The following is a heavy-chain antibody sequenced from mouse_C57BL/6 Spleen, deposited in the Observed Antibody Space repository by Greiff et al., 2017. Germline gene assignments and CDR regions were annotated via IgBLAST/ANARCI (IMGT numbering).Heavy chain of an antibody. CDR2: IDPSDSET. J-gene: IGHJ2*01. D-gene: IGHD1-1*01. Sequence: QVQLKQPGAELVRPGSSVKLSCKASGYTFTSYWMHWVKQRPIQGLEWIGNIDPSDSETHYTQKFKDKATLTVDKSSSTDYMQLSSRTSEDSAVYYCARWDYCGRSPDYWGQGTTLTVSS. CDR3: ARWDYCGRSPDY. CDR1: GYTFTSYW. V-gene: IGHV1-52*01.